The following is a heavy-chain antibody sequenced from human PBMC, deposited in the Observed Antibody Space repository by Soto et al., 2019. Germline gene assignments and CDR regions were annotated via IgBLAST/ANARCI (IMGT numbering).Heavy chain of an antibody. D-gene: IGHD3-10*01. J-gene: IGHJ4*02. CDR3: GSGSSALLY. Sequence: GGSLRLSCAASGFRFSSYWMSWVRPAPGKGPEWVAIVSLDGRDKTYADSVKGRFTISRDNAENSLFLQMNSLRADDTAVYYYGSGSSALLYWGQGSLVTVSS. CDR2: VSLDGRDK. V-gene: IGHV3-7*01. CDR1: GFRFSSYW.